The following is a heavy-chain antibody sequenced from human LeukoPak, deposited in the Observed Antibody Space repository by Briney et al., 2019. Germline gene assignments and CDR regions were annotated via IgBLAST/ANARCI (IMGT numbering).Heavy chain of an antibody. CDR2: IIPIFGTA. Sequence: SVKVSCKASGGTFSSYAISWVRQAPGQGLEWMGGIIPIFGTANYAQKFQGRVTVTADESTNTAYMELSSLRSEDTAAYYCARTLGGPYYYDSSRPPSGYYYGMDVWGQGTTVTVSS. CDR1: GGTFSSYA. D-gene: IGHD3-22*01. J-gene: IGHJ6*02. V-gene: IGHV1-69*13. CDR3: ARTLGGPYYYDSSRPPSGYYYGMDV.